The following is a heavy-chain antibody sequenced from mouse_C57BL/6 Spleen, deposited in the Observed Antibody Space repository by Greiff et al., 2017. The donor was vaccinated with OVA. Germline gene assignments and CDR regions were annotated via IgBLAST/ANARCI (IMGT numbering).Heavy chain of an antibody. Sequence: ESGPGLVKPSQSLSLTCSVTGYSITSGYYWNWIRQFPGNKLEWMGYISYDGSNNYNPSLKNRISITRDTSKNQFILKLNSVTTEDTATYYCARADYDYDGDSSYAMDYWGQGTSVTVSS. J-gene: IGHJ4*01. CDR1: GYSITSGYY. CDR3: ARADYDYDGDSSYAMDY. CDR2: ISYDGSN. D-gene: IGHD2-4*01. V-gene: IGHV3-6*01.